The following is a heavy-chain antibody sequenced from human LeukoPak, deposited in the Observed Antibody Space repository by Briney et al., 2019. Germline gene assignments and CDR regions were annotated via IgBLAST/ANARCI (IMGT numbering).Heavy chain of an antibody. CDR1: GYSISSGYY. Sequence: SETLSLTCTVSGYSISSGYYWGWIRQPPGKVLEWIGSIYHSGGTSYNPSLKSRVTISVDTSKNQFSLMLSSVTAADTAVYYCARDPGGSQYYFDYWGQGTLVTVSS. CDR3: ARDPGGSQYYFDY. D-gene: IGHD5-12*01. J-gene: IGHJ4*02. V-gene: IGHV4-38-2*02. CDR2: IYHSGGT.